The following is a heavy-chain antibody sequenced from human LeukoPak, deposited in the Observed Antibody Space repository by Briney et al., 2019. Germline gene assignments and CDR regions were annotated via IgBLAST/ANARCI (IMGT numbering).Heavy chain of an antibody. CDR3: PRRLYGGRSLVYFDH. Sequence: RCESLKVSCQASGYIFTTHWIGGVRQMPGRGPERMGISYPGDSETKYSPSFQGKVSMSVDGSANTTYLQWISLKASDTAMYYCPRRLYGGRSLVYFDHWGRGTQVTVSS. D-gene: IGHD4-23*01. V-gene: IGHV5-51*01. CDR1: GYIFTTHW. J-gene: IGHJ4*02. CDR2: SYPGDSET.